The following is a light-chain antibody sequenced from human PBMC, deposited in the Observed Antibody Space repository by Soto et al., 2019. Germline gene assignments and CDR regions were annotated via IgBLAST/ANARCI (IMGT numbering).Light chain of an antibody. CDR3: QSYDNSLSGSQV. Sequence: QSVLTQPPSVSGAPGQRVTISCTGSSSNIGAGFDVHWYQKFPGTAPKLLIYDNNNRPSGVPDRFSGSKSGTSASLAITGLQAEDEADYYCQSYDNSLSGSQVFGGGTQLTVL. J-gene: IGLJ2*01. CDR2: DNN. V-gene: IGLV1-40*01. CDR1: SSNIGAGFD.